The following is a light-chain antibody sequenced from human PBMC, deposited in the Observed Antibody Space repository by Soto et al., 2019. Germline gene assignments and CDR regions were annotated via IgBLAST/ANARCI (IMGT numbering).Light chain of an antibody. V-gene: IGKV1-8*01. J-gene: IGKJ1*01. CDR2: AAS. CDR3: QQYYSYPLT. Sequence: ALRMTQSPSSLSASTGDRVTITCRASQGISSYLAWYQQKPGKAPKLLIYAASTLQSGVPSRFSGSGSGTDFTLTISCLQSEDFATYDCQQYYSYPLTFGHGTKVEIK. CDR1: QGISSY.